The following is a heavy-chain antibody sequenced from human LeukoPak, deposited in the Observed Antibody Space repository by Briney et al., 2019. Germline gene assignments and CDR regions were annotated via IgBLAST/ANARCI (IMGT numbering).Heavy chain of an antibody. V-gene: IGHV3-21*01. CDR2: ISSSSSYI. J-gene: IGHJ6*03. Sequence: GGSLRLSCPASGFIFSYCSMNWLRQAPGKGLEWVSSISSSSSYIYYADSVKGRFTISRDNAKNSLYLQMNSLRAEDTAVYYCAGDLASIVESNMDVWGKGTTVTASS. CDR3: AGDLASIVESNMDV. D-gene: IGHD1-26*01. CDR1: GFIFSYCS.